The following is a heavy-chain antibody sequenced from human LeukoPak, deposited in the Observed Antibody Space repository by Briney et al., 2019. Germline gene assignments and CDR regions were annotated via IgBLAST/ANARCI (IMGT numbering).Heavy chain of an antibody. CDR2: ISSSGSTI. D-gene: IGHD1-14*01. CDR3: ARLRLRINWFDP. Sequence: GGSLRLSCAASGFTFSSYEMNWVRQAPGKGLEWVSYISSSGSTIYYADSVKGRFTISRDNAENSLYLQMNSLRAEDTAVYYCARLRLRINWFDPWGQGTLVTVSS. J-gene: IGHJ5*02. V-gene: IGHV3-48*03. CDR1: GFTFSSYE.